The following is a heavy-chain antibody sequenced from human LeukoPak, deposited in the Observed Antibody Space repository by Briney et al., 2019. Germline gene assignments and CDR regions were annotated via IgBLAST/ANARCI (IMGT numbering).Heavy chain of an antibody. CDR1: GGSFNGYY. CDR3: ARGLSGSYWEGWDY. D-gene: IGHD1-26*01. V-gene: IGHV4-34*01. J-gene: IGHJ4*02. Sequence: SETLSLTCAVFGGSFNGYYWSWLRQPPGKGLEWIGEINHSGSTNYTPSLKSRVTISVDTSKNQFSLKLSSVTAADTAVYYCARGLSGSYWEGWDYWGQGTLVTVSS. CDR2: INHSGST.